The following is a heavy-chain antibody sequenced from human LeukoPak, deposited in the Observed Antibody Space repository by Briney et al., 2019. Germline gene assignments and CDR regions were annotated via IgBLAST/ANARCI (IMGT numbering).Heavy chain of an antibody. V-gene: IGHV5-51*01. D-gene: IGHD1-26*01. CDR3: ARQVPGGSYSNWFDP. J-gene: IGHJ5*02. CDR1: GYSFTSYW. Sequence: GESLKISCKGSGYSFTSYWIGWVRQMPGKGLEWMGIIYPGDSDTRYSPSFQGQVTISADKSISTAYLQWSSLKASDTAMYYCARQVPGGSYSNWFDPWGQGTLVTVSS. CDR2: IYPGDSDT.